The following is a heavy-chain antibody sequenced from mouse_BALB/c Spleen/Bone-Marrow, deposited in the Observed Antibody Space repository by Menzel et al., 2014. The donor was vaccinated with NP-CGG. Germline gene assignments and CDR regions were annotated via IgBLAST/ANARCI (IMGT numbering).Heavy chain of an antibody. CDR3: SRGNYGNYVDYFDY. Sequence: EVKLVESGGGLVQPGGSLKVSCAASGFTFNNYGMSWVRQTPDKRLELVATINRNGGSSYYPDSVMGRFTISRDNAKNTLYLQMSSLKSEETAIYYFSRGNYGNYVDYFDYWGQGTPLTVSS. J-gene: IGHJ2*01. CDR1: GFTFNNYG. D-gene: IGHD2-1*01. V-gene: IGHV5-6-3*01. CDR2: INRNGGSS.